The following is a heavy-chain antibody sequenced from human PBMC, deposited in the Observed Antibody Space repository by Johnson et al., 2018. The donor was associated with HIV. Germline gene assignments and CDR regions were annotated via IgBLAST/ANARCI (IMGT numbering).Heavy chain of an antibody. J-gene: IGHJ3*02. Sequence: QVQLVESGGGLVQPGRSLRLSCAASGFTFNNYAMHWVRQAPGKGLEWVAVISYDGSNEFYADSVKGRFTISRDNSKNTLYLQMNSLRAEDTALYYCARACRDGYTCDAFDIWCQGTMVTVSS. CDR1: GFTFNNYA. D-gene: IGHD5-24*01. V-gene: IGHV3-30*14. CDR3: ARACRDGYTCDAFDI. CDR2: ISYDGSNE.